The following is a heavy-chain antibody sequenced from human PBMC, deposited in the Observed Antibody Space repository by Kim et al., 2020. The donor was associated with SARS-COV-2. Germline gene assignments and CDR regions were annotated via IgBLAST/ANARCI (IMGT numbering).Heavy chain of an antibody. Sequence: GGSLRLSCAASGFTFSSYSMNWVRQAPGKGLEWVSYISSSSSTIYYADSVKGRFTISRDNAKNSLYLQMNSLRDEDTAVYYCAREKLNYYGSGSYYMNWFDTGGQGTMVTVSS. V-gene: IGHV3-48*02. D-gene: IGHD3-10*01. CDR1: GFTFSSYS. J-gene: IGHJ5*02. CDR3: AREKLNYYGSGSYYMNWFDT. CDR2: ISSSSSTI.